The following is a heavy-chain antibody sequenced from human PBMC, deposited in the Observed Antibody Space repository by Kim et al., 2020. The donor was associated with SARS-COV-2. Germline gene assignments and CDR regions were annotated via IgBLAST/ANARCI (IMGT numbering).Heavy chain of an antibody. Sequence: GGSLRLSCAASGFIFGNYGMHWVRRAPGKGLEWVAVIWYDGIKKYYAESGKGRLTISRDNSNNMLYLQMDSLRVEDTAIYYCARDPGPYYFDYWGQGTLVTVSS. CDR2: IWYDGIKK. J-gene: IGHJ4*02. CDR3: ARDPGPYYFDY. V-gene: IGHV3-33*01. CDR1: GFIFGNYG.